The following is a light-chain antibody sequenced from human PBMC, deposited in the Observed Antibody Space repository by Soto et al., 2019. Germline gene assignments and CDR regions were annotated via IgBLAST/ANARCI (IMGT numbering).Light chain of an antibody. CDR3: QQYDSYRGT. Sequence: DIQVTQSPSTLSASVGDRVTITCRTSQSISNWLAWYQQKPGKTPKLLIYDASSLERGVPSRFSGSGSGTEFTPTISSLQPDDFATYYCQQYDSYRGTFGQGTKVEV. V-gene: IGKV1-5*01. CDR2: DAS. CDR1: QSISNW. J-gene: IGKJ1*01.